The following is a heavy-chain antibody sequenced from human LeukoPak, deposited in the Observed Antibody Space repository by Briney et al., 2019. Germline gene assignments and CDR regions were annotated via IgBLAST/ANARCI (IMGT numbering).Heavy chain of an antibody. J-gene: IGHJ4*02. CDR2: ISGSGGST. CDR1: GFTFSSYA. Sequence: GGSLRLSCAASGFTFSSYAMSWVRQAPGKGLEWVSAISGSGGSTYYADSVKGRFTISRDNARNSLFLQMNRVRVEDTAFYYCVKGYSSSWSGYFDSWGQGTLVTVAS. CDR3: VKGYSSSWSGYFDS. V-gene: IGHV3-23*01. D-gene: IGHD5-18*01.